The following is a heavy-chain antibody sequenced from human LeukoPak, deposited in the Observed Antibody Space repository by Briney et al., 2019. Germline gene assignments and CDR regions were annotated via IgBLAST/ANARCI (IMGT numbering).Heavy chain of an antibody. D-gene: IGHD6-6*01. V-gene: IGHV3-33*06. CDR3: AKEASIAARKYYYYYMDV. Sequence: PGGSLRLSCAASGFTFSSYGMHWVRQAPGKGLEWVAVIWYDGSNKYYADSVKGRFTISRDNSKNTLYLQMNSLRAEDTAVYYCAKEASIAARKYYYYYMDVWGKGTTVTVSS. CDR1: GFTFSSYG. J-gene: IGHJ6*03. CDR2: IWYDGSNK.